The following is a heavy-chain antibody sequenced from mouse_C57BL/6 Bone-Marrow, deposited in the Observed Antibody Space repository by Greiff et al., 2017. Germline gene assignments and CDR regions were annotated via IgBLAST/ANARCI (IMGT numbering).Heavy chain of an antibody. Sequence: QVQLQQPGAELVKPGASVKMSCKASGYTFTSYWINWVKQRPGHGLEWIGDIYPGSGSTNYNEKFKSKATLTVDTSSTTAYMQLSSLTSEDSAVLYGERRIYDSRYGYNAMDDWGKGTSVTVSS. CDR1: GYTFTSYW. D-gene: IGHD2-3*01. J-gene: IGHJ4*01. CDR3: ERRIYDSRYGYNAMDD. V-gene: IGHV1-55*01. CDR2: IYPGSGST.